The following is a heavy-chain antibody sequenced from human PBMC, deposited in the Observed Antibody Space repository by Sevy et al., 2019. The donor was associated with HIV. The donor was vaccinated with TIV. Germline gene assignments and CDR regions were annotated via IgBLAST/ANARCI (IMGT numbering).Heavy chain of an antibody. CDR2: ISGSGGST. Sequence: GGSLRLSCAASGFTFSSYAMSWVRQAPGKGLEWVSAISGSGGSTYYADSVKGRFTISRDNAKNSLYLQMNSLRAEDTAVYYCAREGGHDFWSGYYWSYWFDPWGQGTLVTVSS. CDR1: GFTFSSYA. V-gene: IGHV3-23*01. D-gene: IGHD3-3*01. CDR3: AREGGHDFWSGYYWSYWFDP. J-gene: IGHJ5*02.